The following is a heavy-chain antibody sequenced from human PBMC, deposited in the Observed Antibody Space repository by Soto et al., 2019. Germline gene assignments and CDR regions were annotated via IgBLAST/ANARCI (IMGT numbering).Heavy chain of an antibody. V-gene: IGHV3-53*01. CDR3: ARDRVESGYPEYFQH. Sequence: PGGSLRLSCAASGFTVSSNYMSWVRQAPGKGLEWVSVIYSGGSTYYADSVKGRFTISRDNSKNTLYLQMNSLRAEDTAVYYCARDRVESGYPEYFQHWGQGTLLTVSS. CDR2: IYSGGST. J-gene: IGHJ1*01. D-gene: IGHD3-22*01. CDR1: GFTVSSNY.